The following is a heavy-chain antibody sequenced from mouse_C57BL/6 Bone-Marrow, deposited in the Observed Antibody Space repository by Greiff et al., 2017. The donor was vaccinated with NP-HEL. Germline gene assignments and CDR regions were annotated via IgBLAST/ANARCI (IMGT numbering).Heavy chain of an antibody. D-gene: IGHD1-1*01. V-gene: IGHV1-81*01. CDR2: IYPRSGNT. CDR1: GYTFTSYG. J-gene: IGHJ2*01. Sequence: VQLQESGAELARPGASVKLSCKASGYTFTSYGISWVKQRTGQGLEWIGEIYPRSGNTYYNEKFKGKATLTAAKSSRPAYMELRSLTSEDSAVYFCARGRVLRAFDYWGQGTTLTVSS. CDR3: ARGRVLRAFDY.